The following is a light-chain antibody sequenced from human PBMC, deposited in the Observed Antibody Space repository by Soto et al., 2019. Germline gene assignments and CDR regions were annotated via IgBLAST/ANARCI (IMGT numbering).Light chain of an antibody. J-gene: IGKJ1*01. CDR1: QGISNY. CDR3: QNPRA. CDR2: AAS. V-gene: IGKV1-27*01. Sequence: EIQMTQSPSSLSASVGDRVTITCRASQGISNYLAWYQQKPGKVPKLLIYAASTLQSGVPSRFSGSGSGTDFTLTISSLQPEDVATYYCQNPRAFGQGTKVDIK.